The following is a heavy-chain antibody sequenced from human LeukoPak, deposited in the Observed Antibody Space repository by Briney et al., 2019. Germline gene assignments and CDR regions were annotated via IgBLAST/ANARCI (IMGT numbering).Heavy chain of an antibody. Sequence: GGSLRLSCAASGFTVSSNYMSWVRQAPGKGLEWVSVIYSCGSTYYADSVKGRFTISRDNSKNTLYLQMNSLRAEDTAVYYCARDMYFYGSGTVYYGMDVWGPGTTVTVSS. CDR1: GFTVSSNY. V-gene: IGHV3-66*01. J-gene: IGHJ6*02. D-gene: IGHD3-10*01. CDR2: IYSCGST. CDR3: ARDMYFYGSGTVYYGMDV.